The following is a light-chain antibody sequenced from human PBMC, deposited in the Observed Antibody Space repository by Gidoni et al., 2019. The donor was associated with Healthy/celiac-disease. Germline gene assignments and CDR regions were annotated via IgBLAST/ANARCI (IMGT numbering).Light chain of an antibody. J-gene: IGKJ1*01. V-gene: IGKV1-27*01. CDR2: AAS. Sequence: DIQMTQSPSSLSASVGDRVTITCRASQGISNYLAWYQQKPGKVPKLLIYAASTLQSGVPSRFSGSGSGTDFTLTISSLQPEDVATYYCQKYNSAPPVAWTFGQGTKVEIK. CDR3: QKYNSAPPVAWT. CDR1: QGISNY.